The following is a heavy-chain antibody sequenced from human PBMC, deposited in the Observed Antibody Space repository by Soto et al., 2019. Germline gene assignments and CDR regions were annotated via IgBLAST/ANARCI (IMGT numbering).Heavy chain of an antibody. V-gene: IGHV3-7*01. J-gene: IGHJ4*02. D-gene: IGHD5-12*01. CDR3: ASVAI. CDR2: IKQAGTEK. CDR1: GFTFSNYW. Sequence: EVQLVESGGGLVQPGGSLRLSCAASGFTFSNYWMSWVRQAPGKGLEWVANIKQAGTEKNYVDSVRGRFTISRDNAENSLDLQMNSLSAEDTAVYYCASVAIWGQGTLVTVSS.